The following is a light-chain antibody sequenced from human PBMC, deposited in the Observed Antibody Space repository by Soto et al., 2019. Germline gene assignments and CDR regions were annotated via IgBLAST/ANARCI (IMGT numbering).Light chain of an antibody. CDR1: SSNIGNNY. CDR2: RNN. J-gene: IGLJ2*01. CDR3: AAWDDSRSGVV. Sequence: QSVLTQPPSASGTPGQRVTISCSGTSSNIGNNYVCWYQKVPGTAPRLLIYRNNQRPSGVPDRFSGSKSGTSASLAISWLRSDDEADYYCAAWDDSRSGVVFGGGTKLTLL. V-gene: IGLV1-47*01.